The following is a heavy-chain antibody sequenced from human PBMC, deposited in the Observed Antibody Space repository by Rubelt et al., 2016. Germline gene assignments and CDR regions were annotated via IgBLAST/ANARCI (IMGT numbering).Heavy chain of an antibody. V-gene: IGHV1-18*01. CDR3: ARDLPPFRRYNWNFPLDY. CDR1: GYTFTSYG. CDR2: ISAYNGNP. J-gene: IGHJ4*02. D-gene: IGHD1-7*01. Sequence: QVQLVQSGAEVKKPGASVKVSCKASGYTFTSYGISWVRQAPGQGLAWMGWISAYNGNPNYAQKLQGRGTMTTDTSTSTAYRGRRSLRSDDTAVYYCARDLPPFRRYNWNFPLDYWGQGTLVTVSS.